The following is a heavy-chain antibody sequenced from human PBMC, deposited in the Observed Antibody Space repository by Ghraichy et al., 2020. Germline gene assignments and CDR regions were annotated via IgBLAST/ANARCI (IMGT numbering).Heavy chain of an antibody. CDR2: IYTSGST. CDR3: ARDRILPDYYDSSSFDY. Sequence: SETLSLTCTVSGGSISSYYWSWIRQPAGKGLEWIGRIYTSGSTNYNPSLKSRVTMSVDTSKNQFSLKLSSVTAADTAVYYCARDRILPDYYDSSSFDYWGQGTLVTVSS. CDR1: GGSISSYY. V-gene: IGHV4-4*07. D-gene: IGHD3-22*01. J-gene: IGHJ4*02.